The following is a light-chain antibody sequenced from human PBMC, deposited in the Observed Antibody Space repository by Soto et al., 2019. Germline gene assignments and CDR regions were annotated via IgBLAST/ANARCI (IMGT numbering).Light chain of an antibody. CDR1: QDISVY. CDR2: SAS. CDR3: QNFNTAPLT. J-gene: IGKJ5*01. V-gene: IGKV1-27*01. Sequence: DIQMTQSPSSLSASVGDRVTITCRASQDISVYLAWYQQKPGKVPKLLIYSASTLQSGVPSRFSGSGSGTDFTPTISSLQPEDVATDYCQNFNTAPLTFGQGTRLEIK.